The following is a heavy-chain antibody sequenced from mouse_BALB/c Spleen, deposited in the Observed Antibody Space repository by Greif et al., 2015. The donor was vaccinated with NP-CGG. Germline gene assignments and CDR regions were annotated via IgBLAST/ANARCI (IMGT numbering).Heavy chain of an antibody. CDR2: INPSNGGA. J-gene: IGHJ2*01. CDR3: TRGRRRDFDF. CDR1: GYTFISYY. D-gene: IGHD1-2*01. Sequence: VQLQQSGAELVKPGASVKLSCKASGYTFISYYMYWVKQRPGQGLEWIGEINPSNGGANLNEKFKSKATLTVDKSSSTAYMQLSSLTSEDSAVYFCTRGRRRDFDFWGQGTLSQSPQ. V-gene: IGHV1S81*02.